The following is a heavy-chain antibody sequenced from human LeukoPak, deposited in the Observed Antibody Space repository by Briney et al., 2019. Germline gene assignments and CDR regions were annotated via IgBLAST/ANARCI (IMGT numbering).Heavy chain of an antibody. CDR3: ARATGYYVAGLDY. J-gene: IGHJ4*02. CDR2: IYYSGST. Sequence: SETLSLTCTVSGGSISSYYWSWIRRPPGKGLEWIGYIYYSGSTNYNPSLKSRVTISVDTSKNQFSLKLSSVTAADTAVYYCARATGYYVAGLDYWGQGTLVTVSS. D-gene: IGHD1-26*01. V-gene: IGHV4-59*01. CDR1: GGSISSYY.